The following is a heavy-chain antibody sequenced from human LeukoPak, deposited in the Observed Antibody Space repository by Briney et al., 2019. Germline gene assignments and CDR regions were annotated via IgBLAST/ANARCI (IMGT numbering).Heavy chain of an antibody. J-gene: IGHJ4*02. CDR3: ARVKGRDGYNQARDY. CDR2: IYPGDSDT. CDR1: GYSFTSYW. V-gene: IGHV5-51*01. Sequence: GESLKISCKGSGYSFTSYWIGWVRQMPGKGLEWMGIIYPGDSDTRYSPSFQGQVTISADKSISIAYLQWSSLKASDTAMYYCARVKGRDGYNQARDYWGQGTLVTVSS. D-gene: IGHD5-24*01.